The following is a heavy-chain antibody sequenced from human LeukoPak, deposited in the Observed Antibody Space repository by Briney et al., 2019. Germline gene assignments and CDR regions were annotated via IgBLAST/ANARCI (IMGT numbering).Heavy chain of an antibody. D-gene: IGHD6-25*01. J-gene: IGHJ3*02. CDR3: ARGRIVAANTGACDI. CDR1: GGSISTFY. CDR2: IYYTGST. Sequence: SETLSLTCTVSGGSISTFYWNWIRQPPGKGLEWIGYIYYTGSTSYSHSLNSRGTISVDTSKHQVALKLNCVTAADTAVYYCARGRIVAANTGACDIWGQGTMVRVSS. V-gene: IGHV4-59*12.